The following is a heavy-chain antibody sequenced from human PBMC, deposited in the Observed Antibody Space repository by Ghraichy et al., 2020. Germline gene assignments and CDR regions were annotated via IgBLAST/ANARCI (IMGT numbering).Heavy chain of an antibody. D-gene: IGHD3-3*01. V-gene: IGHV4-39*01. Sequence: SETLSLTCTVSGGSISSSSYYWGWIRQPPGKGLEWIGSIYYSGSTYYNPSLKSRVTISVDTSKNQFSLKLSSVTAADTAVYYCAQGAPQDEVIIPLDAFDIWGQGTMVTVSS. CDR2: IYYSGST. J-gene: IGHJ3*02. CDR1: GGSISSSSYY. CDR3: AQGAPQDEVIIPLDAFDI.